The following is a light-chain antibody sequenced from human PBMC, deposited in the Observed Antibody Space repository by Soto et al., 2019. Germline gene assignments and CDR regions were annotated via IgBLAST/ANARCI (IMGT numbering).Light chain of an antibody. CDR2: AAS. Sequence: EIVMTQSPATLSVSPGERATLSCRASQSVSSSYLVWYQQKPGQPPRLLIYAASSRATGIPDRFSGSGSGTDFTLTISRLEPEDFAVYYCQQYSSFPWTFGQGTKVEIK. CDR3: QQYSSFPWT. CDR1: QSVSSSY. V-gene: IGKV3-20*01. J-gene: IGKJ1*01.